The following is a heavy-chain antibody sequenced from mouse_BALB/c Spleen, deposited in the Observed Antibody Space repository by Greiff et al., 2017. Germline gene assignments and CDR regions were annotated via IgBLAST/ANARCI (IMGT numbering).Heavy chain of an antibody. J-gene: IGHJ1*01. CDR2: IWSGGST. CDR3: ARGSYWYFDV. Sequence: QVQLKESGPGLVQPSQSLSITCTVSGFSLTSYGVHWVRQSPGKGLEWLGVIWSGGSTDYNAAFISRLSISKDNSKSQVFFKMNSLQANDTAIYYCARGSYWYFDVWGAGTTVTVSS. CDR1: GFSLTSYG. V-gene: IGHV2-2*02.